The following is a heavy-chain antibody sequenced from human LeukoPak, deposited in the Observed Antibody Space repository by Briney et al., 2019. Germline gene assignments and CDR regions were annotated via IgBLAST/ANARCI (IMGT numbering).Heavy chain of an antibody. CDR3: ATAYYYDSCGYPRSYYGMDV. V-gene: IGHV1-24*01. Sequence: ASVKVSCKVSGYTLTELSMHWVRQAPGKGLEWMGGFDPEDGETIYAQKFQGRVTMTEDTSTDTAYMELSSLRSEDTAVYYCATAYYYDSCGYPRSYYGMDVWGQGTTVTVSS. CDR2: FDPEDGET. J-gene: IGHJ6*02. D-gene: IGHD3-22*01. CDR1: GYTLTELS.